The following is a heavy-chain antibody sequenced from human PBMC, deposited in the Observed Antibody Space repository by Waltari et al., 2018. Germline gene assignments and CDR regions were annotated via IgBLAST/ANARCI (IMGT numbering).Heavy chain of an antibody. CDR1: GGPPNKFA. Sequence: QLVQSGAEVKKPGSSLKVSCKVSGGPPNKFAITWVRQAPGQGLEWVGQIMPVFGTTNYAERFQGRVTISADESTSTVYIELKSLTSEDTAVYYCARERGGWGTENYFDPWGQGTPVIVSS. CDR3: ARERGGWGTENYFDP. D-gene: IGHD3-16*01. V-gene: IGHV1-69*01. CDR2: IMPVFGTT. J-gene: IGHJ5*02.